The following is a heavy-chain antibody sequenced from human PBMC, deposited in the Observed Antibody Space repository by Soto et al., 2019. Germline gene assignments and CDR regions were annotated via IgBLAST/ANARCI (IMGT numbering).Heavy chain of an antibody. V-gene: IGHV4-30-4*01. Sequence: SETLSLTCTVSGGSISSGDYYWSWIRQPPGKGLEWIGYIDYSGSTFNNPSLKSRLTLSIDTSKNQFSLKLSSVTAADSAVYYCARRSGDYGQYGMDVWGQGTTVTVSS. D-gene: IGHD3-9*01. J-gene: IGHJ6*02. CDR2: IDYSGST. CDR1: GGSISSGDYY. CDR3: ARRSGDYGQYGMDV.